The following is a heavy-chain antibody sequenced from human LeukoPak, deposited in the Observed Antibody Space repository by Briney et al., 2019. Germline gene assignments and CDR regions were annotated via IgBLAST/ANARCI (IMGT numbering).Heavy chain of an antibody. D-gene: IGHD2-21*02. J-gene: IGHJ4*02. CDR3: ARGGHILMVTVNFDY. Sequence: GASVKVSCKASGYTSSNYYMHWVRQAPGQGFEWMGIINPSGGDTRYAQKFQGRVSMTRDMSTSTVYMELSSLRSEDTAVYFCARGGHILMVTVNFDYWGQGTLVTVSS. V-gene: IGHV1-46*01. CDR2: INPSGGDT. CDR1: GYTSSNYY.